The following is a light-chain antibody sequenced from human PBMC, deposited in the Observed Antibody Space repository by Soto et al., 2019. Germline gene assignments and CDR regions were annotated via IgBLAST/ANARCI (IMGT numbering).Light chain of an antibody. V-gene: IGLV2-23*01. CDR3: SSYAGRVV. J-gene: IGLJ2*01. CDR2: EGT. CDR1: RNDVGTYNL. Sequence: QSALTQPASVSGSPGQSITISCTETRNDVGTYNLVSWYQQHPGKAPKLIIYEGTHRPSGVSNRFSGSKSGNTASLTISGLQAEDEAHYYCSSYAGRVVFGGGTQLTVL.